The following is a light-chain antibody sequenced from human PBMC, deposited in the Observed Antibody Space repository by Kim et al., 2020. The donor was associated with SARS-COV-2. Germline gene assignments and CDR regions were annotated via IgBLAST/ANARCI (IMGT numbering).Light chain of an antibody. Sequence: SPGESATLSCRASQSVSSNLAWYQQKPGQAPRLLIYGASTRATGIPARFSGSGSGTEFTLTISSLQSEDFAVYYCQQYNNWPPITFGQVTRLEIK. CDR1: QSVSSN. V-gene: IGKV3-15*01. CDR2: GAS. CDR3: QQYNNWPPIT. J-gene: IGKJ5*01.